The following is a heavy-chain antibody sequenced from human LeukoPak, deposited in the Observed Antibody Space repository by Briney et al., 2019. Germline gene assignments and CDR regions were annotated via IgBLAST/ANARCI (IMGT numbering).Heavy chain of an antibody. CDR3: VRDDSSVPQVD. J-gene: IGHJ4*02. Sequence: GASVKVSCKASGYTFSNYYMHWVRQAPGQGLEWMGIINPSGGSTNYAQKFQGRVTMTRDTSTSTVYMDLSSLRSEDTAVYYCVRDDSSVPQVDWGQGTLVTVSS. CDR2: INPSGGST. CDR1: GYTFSNYY. D-gene: IGHD3-22*01. V-gene: IGHV1-46*01.